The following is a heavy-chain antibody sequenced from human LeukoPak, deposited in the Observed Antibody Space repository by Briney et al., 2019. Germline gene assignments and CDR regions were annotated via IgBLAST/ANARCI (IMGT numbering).Heavy chain of an antibody. CDR2: IYTSGST. CDR3: ARYSGSYVYFDS. Sequence: KPSETLSLTCTVSGGSISSYYWSWIRQPAGKGLEWIGRIYTSGSTNYNPSLKSRVTMSVDTSKNQFSLRLSSVTAADTALYFCARYSGSYVYFDSWGQGTLVTVSS. D-gene: IGHD1-26*01. CDR1: GGSISSYY. V-gene: IGHV4-4*07. J-gene: IGHJ4*02.